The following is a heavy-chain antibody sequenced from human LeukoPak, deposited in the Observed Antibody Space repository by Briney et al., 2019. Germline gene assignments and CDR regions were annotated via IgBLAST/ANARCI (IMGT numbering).Heavy chain of an antibody. CDR2: ISGSGDNT. CDR1: GFTFSSYA. J-gene: IGHJ4*02. D-gene: IGHD3-22*01. V-gene: IGHV3-23*01. CDR3: AKGSYYDSSGSFYFDY. Sequence: GGSLRLSCAASGFTFSSYAMSGVRQAPGKGREGVSGISGSGDNTYYADSVKGRFTISRDNSKNTLYVQVNSLGTEDTAAYYCAKGSYYDSSGSFYFDYWGQGTLVTVSS.